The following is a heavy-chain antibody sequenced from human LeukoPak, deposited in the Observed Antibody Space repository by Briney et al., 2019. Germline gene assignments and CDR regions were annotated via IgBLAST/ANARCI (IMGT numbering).Heavy chain of an antibody. J-gene: IGHJ3*02. CDR1: GYSFTSYW. V-gene: IGHV5-51*01. D-gene: IGHD2-15*01. CDR3: ARRDCSGGSCYTVDAFDI. CDR2: IYPGDSDT. Sequence: GESLKISCKGSGYSFTSYWIGWVRQMPGKGLEWMGIIYPGDSDTRYSPSFQGQVTISADKSISTAYLQWSSLKASDTAMYYCARRDCSGGSCYTVDAFDIWGQGTMVTVSS.